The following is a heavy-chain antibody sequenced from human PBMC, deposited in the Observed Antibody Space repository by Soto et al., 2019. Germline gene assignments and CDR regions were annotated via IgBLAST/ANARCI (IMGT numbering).Heavy chain of an antibody. CDR1: GYTFTSYG. CDR3: ARDLGLLPDDY. D-gene: IGHD1-7*01. Sequence: QVQLVQSGAEVKKPGASVKVSCKASGYTFTSYGIIWVRQAPGQGLEGMGWISAYNGNTNYAQKLQGRVTMTPDTSPSTAYMEMRSLSADDTAVYSCARDLGLLPDDYWGQGTLVNVSS. J-gene: IGHJ4*02. CDR2: ISAYNGNT. V-gene: IGHV1-18*01.